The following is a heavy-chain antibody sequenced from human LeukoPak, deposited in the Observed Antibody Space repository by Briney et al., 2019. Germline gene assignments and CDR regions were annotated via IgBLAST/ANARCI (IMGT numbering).Heavy chain of an antibody. CDR3: ARVPENMVRGVIITYRQQYYYYYYYMDV. Sequence: ASVKVSCKASGYTFSSYGISWVRQAPGQGLEWMGWSSAYNSHTNYAQKLQGRVTMTTDTSTSTAYMELRSLRSDDTAVYYCARVPENMVRGVIITYRQQYYYYYYYMDVWGKGTTVTISS. CDR1: GYTFSSYG. D-gene: IGHD3-10*01. V-gene: IGHV1-18*01. CDR2: SSAYNSHT. J-gene: IGHJ6*03.